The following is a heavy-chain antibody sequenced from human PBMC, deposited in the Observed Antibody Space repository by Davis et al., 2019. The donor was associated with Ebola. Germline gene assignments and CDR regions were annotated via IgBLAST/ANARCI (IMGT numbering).Heavy chain of an antibody. J-gene: IGHJ4*02. CDR1: GGSISSYY. CDR2: IYTSGST. Sequence: SETLSLTCTVSGGSISSYYWSWIRQPAGKGLEWIGRIYTSGSTNCNPSLKSRVTMSVDTSKNQFSLKLSSVTAADTAVYYCAAYGDYGGIDYWGQGTLVTVSS. V-gene: IGHV4-4*07. CDR3: AAYGDYGGIDY. D-gene: IGHD4-17*01.